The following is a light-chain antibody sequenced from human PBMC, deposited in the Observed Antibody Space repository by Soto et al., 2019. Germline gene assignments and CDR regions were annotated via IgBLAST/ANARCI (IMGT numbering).Light chain of an antibody. J-gene: IGLJ1*01. CDR2: YDS. CDR1: NIGNKR. V-gene: IGLV3-21*04. CDR3: QVWDIMTDNYV. Sequence: SYELTQPPSVSVAPEKTATITWGGNNIGNKRVHWYRQKPGQAPVLVISYDSDRPSGIPERFSGSNSGNTATLTISRVEAGDEADYYCQVWDIMTDNYVFGSGTKLTVL.